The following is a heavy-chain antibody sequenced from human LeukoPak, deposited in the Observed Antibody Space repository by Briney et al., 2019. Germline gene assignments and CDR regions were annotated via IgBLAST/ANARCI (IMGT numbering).Heavy chain of an antibody. D-gene: IGHD1-26*01. V-gene: IGHV3-72*01. CDR2: TGNKASRYTT. CDR1: GSTFSDQY. Sequence: GGSLRLSCAASGSTFSDQYMDWVRQAPGKGLQWVGRTGNKASRYTTEYAASVEGRFTISRDDSKNSLYLQMNSLKTEDTALYYCTRGYSGRSAYAFDIWGQGTMVTVSS. J-gene: IGHJ3*02. CDR3: TRGYSGRSAYAFDI.